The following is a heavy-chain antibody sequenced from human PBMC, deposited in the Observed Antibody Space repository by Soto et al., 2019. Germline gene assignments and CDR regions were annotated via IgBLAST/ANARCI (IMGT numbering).Heavy chain of an antibody. D-gene: IGHD3-3*01. CDR2: IYWNDDK. CDR3: AHRPPDFWSGSYFDY. Sequence: QITLKESGPTLVKPTQTLTLTCTFSGFSLSTSGVGVGWIRQPPGKALEWLALIYWNDDKRYSPSLKNRLTITKDTSKNQVVLTMTNMDPVDTATYYCAHRPPDFWSGSYFDYWGQGTLVTVSS. CDR1: GFSLSTSGVG. J-gene: IGHJ4*02. V-gene: IGHV2-5*01.